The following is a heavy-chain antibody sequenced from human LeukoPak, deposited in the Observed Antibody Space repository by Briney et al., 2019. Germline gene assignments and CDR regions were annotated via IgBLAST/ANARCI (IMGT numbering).Heavy chain of an antibody. V-gene: IGHV3-23*01. CDR2: ITSSGGST. CDR3: AKGSLTIWYAFDI. D-gene: IGHD2-8*02. CDR1: GFTFSSYA. Sequence: GGTLRLSCAASGFTFSSYAMSWVRQAPAKGQEWVSTITSSGGSTYYADSVKGRFTISRDNSKNTLFLQTNSLRAEDTAVYYCAKGSLTIWYAFDIWGQGTMVTVSS. J-gene: IGHJ3*02.